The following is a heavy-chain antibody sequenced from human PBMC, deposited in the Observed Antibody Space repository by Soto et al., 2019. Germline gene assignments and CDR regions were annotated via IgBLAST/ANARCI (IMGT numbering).Heavy chain of an antibody. D-gene: IGHD5-18*01. V-gene: IGHV2-26*01. CDR1: GFSLSNARMG. CDR2: IFSNDEK. Sequence: VSVPTLVNPTETLTLTCTVSGFSLSNARMGVSWIRQPPGKALEWLAHIFSNDEKSYSTSLKSRLTISKDTSKRQVVLTMTNMEPVDTATYYCARIGYSYGYYYFDYWGQGTLVTVSS. CDR3: ARIGYSYGYYYFDY. J-gene: IGHJ4*02.